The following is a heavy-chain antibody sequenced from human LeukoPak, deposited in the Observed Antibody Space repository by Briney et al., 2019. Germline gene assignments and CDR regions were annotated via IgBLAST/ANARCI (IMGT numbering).Heavy chain of an antibody. CDR2: ISSDGGAM. CDR3: ARAALLTGGGYHFDS. D-gene: IGHD7-27*01. CDR1: GFTFSDYY. J-gene: IGHJ4*02. Sequence: GGSLRLSCAASGFTFSDYYMTWIRQAPGKGLEWVSSISSDGGAMYYADSVKGRSTVSRDNARNSLYLQMNSLSAEDTAVYFCARAALLTGGGYHFDSWGQGTLVTVSS. V-gene: IGHV3-11*01.